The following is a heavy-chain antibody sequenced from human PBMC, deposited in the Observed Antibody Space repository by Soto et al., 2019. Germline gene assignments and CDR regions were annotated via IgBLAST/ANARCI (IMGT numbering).Heavy chain of an antibody. CDR3: ARGLHLVPAALGSYGMDV. J-gene: IGHJ6*02. Sequence: ASVKVSCKASGYTFTGYYMHWVRQAPGQGLEWMGWINPNSGGTNYAQKFQGWVTMTRDTSISTAYMELSRLRSDDTAVYYCARGLHLVPAALGSYGMDVWGQGTTVTVSS. D-gene: IGHD2-2*01. CDR2: INPNSGGT. V-gene: IGHV1-2*04. CDR1: GYTFTGYY.